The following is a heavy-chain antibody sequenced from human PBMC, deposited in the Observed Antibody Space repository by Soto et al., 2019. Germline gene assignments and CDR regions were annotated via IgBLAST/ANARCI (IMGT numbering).Heavy chain of an antibody. CDR2: IYSGGST. D-gene: IGHD2-2*01. CDR1: GFTVSSNY. V-gene: IGHV3-53*01. J-gene: IGHJ5*02. CDR3: AKRGDCSSTSCSIGGHWFDP. Sequence: GGSLRLSCAASGFTVSSNYMSWVRQAPGKGLEWVSVIYSGGSTYYADSVKGRFTISRENSKNTLYLQMNSLRAEDTAVYYCAKRGDCSSTSCSIGGHWFDPWGQGTLVTVSS.